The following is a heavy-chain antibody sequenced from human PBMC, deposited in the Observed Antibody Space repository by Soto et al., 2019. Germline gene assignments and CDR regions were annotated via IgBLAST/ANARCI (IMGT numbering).Heavy chain of an antibody. V-gene: IGHV1-3*01. Sequence: ASVKVSCKASGYTFTSYAMHWVRQAPGQRLEWMGWINAGNGNTKYSQKFQGRVTITRDTSASTAYMELSSLRSEDTAVYYCARDSRDSRGYYRPFTFFYIDYWGQGTLVTVSS. J-gene: IGHJ4*02. CDR1: GYTFTSYA. CDR3: ARDSRDSRGYYRPFTFFYIDY. D-gene: IGHD3-22*01. CDR2: INAGNGNT.